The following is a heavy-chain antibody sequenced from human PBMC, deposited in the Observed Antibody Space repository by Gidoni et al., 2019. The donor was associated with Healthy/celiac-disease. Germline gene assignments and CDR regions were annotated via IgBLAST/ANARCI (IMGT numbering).Heavy chain of an antibody. CDR3: ARGLGGGY. V-gene: IGHV4-34*01. Sequence: QVQLQQWGAGLLKPSETLSLTCAVYGGSFSGYYWSWIRQPPGKGLEWIGEINHSGSTNYNTSLKSRVTISVDTSKNQFSLKLSSVTAADTAVYYCARGLGGGYWGQGTLVTVSS. CDR1: GGSFSGYY. D-gene: IGHD3-16*01. J-gene: IGHJ4*02. CDR2: INHSGST.